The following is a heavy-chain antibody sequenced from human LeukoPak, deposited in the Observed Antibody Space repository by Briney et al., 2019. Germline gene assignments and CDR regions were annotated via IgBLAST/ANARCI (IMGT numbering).Heavy chain of an antibody. CDR2: IHYSGRA. J-gene: IGHJ6*02. Sequence: LETLSLTCTVSGGSISGYYWTWVRQPPGKGLEWIGQIHYSGRADYNPSLKSRITISVDTSKNQMSLKLTSVTAADTAIYYCARFGVDYDMGVWGQGTTVTVSS. D-gene: IGHD3-16*01. CDR1: GGSISGYY. V-gene: IGHV4-59*01. CDR3: ARFGVDYDMGV.